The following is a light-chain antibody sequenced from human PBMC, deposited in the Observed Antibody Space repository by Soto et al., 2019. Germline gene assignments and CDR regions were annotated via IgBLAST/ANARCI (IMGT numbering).Light chain of an antibody. CDR2: GAS. J-gene: IGKJ2*01. V-gene: IGKV3-15*01. Sequence: EIVMTQSPATLSVSPGERATLSCRASQSVSSNLAWYQQKPGQAPRLLMYGASTRATGIPARFSGSGSGTEFTLTISSLQSEDFEVYYCQQYNNWTPKQYTFGQGTKLEIK. CDR3: QQYNNWTPKQYT. CDR1: QSVSSN.